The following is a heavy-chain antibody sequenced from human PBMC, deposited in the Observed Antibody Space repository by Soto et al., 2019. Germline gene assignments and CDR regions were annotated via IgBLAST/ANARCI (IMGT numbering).Heavy chain of an antibody. Sequence: QVQLVESGGGVVQPGRSLRLSCAASGFTFSSYAMHWVRQAPGKGLEWVAVISYDGSNKYYADSVKGRFTISRDNSKNTLYLQMNSLRAEDTAVYYCERVDAAGSYYSYYYYGMDVWGQGTTVTVSS. D-gene: IGHD3-10*01. CDR3: ERVDAAGSYYSYYYYGMDV. CDR1: GFTFSSYA. CDR2: ISYDGSNK. J-gene: IGHJ6*02. V-gene: IGHV3-30-3*01.